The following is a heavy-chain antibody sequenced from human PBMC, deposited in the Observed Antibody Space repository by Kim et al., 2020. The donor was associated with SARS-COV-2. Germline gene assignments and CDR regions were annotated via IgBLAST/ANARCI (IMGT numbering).Heavy chain of an antibody. V-gene: IGHV4-39*01. J-gene: IGHJ6*02. CDR1: GGSISSSSYY. CDR2: IYYSGST. D-gene: IGHD2-15*01. CDR3: ARVGIYYYYYYGMDV. Sequence: SETLSLTCTVSGGSISSSSYYWGWIRQPPGKGLEWIGSIYYSGSTYYNPSLKSRVTISVDTSKNQFSLKLSSVTAADTAVYYCARVGIYYYYYYGMDVWGQGTTVTVSS.